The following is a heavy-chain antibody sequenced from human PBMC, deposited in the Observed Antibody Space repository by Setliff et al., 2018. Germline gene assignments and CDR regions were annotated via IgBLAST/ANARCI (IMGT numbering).Heavy chain of an antibody. CDR3: ARGRTDYDILTGYNLNYYYYMDV. CDR1: GGTFSSYA. V-gene: IGHV1-69*05. Sequence: SVKVSCKASGGTFSSYAISWVRQAPGQGLEWMGGIIPIFGTANYAQKFQGRVTITTDESTSTAYMELSSLRPEDTAVYYCARGRTDYDILTGYNLNYYYYMDVWGKGTTVTVSS. D-gene: IGHD3-9*01. J-gene: IGHJ6*03. CDR2: IIPIFGTA.